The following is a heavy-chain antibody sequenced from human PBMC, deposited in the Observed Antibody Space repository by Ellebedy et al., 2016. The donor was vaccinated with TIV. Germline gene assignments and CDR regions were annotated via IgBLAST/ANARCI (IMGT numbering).Heavy chain of an antibody. CDR3: ARGWNPFYFDY. CDR2: IYYSGST. CDR1: GGSISSDY. D-gene: IGHD1-1*01. J-gene: IGHJ4*02. V-gene: IGHV4-59*01. Sequence: SETLSLTCTVSGGSISSDYWSWIRQPPGKGLEWIGYIYYSGSTNYNPSLKSRVTISVDTSKNQFSLKLSSVTAADTAVYYCARGWNPFYFDYWGQGTLVTVSS.